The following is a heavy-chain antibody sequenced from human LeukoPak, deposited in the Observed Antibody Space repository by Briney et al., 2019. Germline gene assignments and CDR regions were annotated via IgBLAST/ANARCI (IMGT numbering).Heavy chain of an antibody. D-gene: IGHD2-2*01. J-gene: IGHJ4*02. Sequence: GASVKVSCKTSGYTFSNFGINWVRQAPGQGLEWMGWISGNNDNPNYGQTFQGRFTGTTDSSTSTAYMELRNLTFNDTAVYYCARDGTSTDDYWGQGTLVTASS. CDR3: ARDGTSTDDY. CDR2: ISGNNDNP. V-gene: IGHV1-18*01. CDR1: GYTFSNFG.